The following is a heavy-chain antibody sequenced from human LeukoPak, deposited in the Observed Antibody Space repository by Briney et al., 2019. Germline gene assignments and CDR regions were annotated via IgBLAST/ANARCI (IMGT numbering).Heavy chain of an antibody. CDR2: INSDGSST. CDR3: ARAPRFYGDYGCDY. Sequence: GGSLRLSCAASGFTFSSYWMHWVRQAPGKGLVWVSRINSDGSSTRYADSVKGRFTISRDNAKNTLYLQMNSLRAEDTAVYYCARAPRFYGDYGCDYWGQGTLVTVSS. CDR1: GFTFSSYW. V-gene: IGHV3-74*01. J-gene: IGHJ4*02. D-gene: IGHD4-17*01.